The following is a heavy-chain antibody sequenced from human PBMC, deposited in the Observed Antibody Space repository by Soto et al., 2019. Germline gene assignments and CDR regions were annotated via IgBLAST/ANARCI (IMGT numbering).Heavy chain of an antibody. Sequence: QVQLVESGGGVVQPGRSLRLSCAASGFTFSSYAMHWVRQAPGKVLEWVAVISYDGSNKYYADSVKGRFTISRDNSKNTLYLQMNSLRAEETAVYYCARGAGADILTGYYESDAFDIWGQGTMVTVSS. CDR2: ISYDGSNK. V-gene: IGHV3-30-3*01. J-gene: IGHJ3*02. CDR3: ARGAGADILTGYYESDAFDI. D-gene: IGHD3-9*01. CDR1: GFTFSSYA.